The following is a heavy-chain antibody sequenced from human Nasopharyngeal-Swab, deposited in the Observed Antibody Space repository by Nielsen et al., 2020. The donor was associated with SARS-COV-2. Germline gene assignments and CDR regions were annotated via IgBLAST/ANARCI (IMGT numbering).Heavy chain of an antibody. CDR2: IEGDGSST. J-gene: IGHJ3*02. D-gene: IGHD5-12*01. CDR3: ARGGYFYHGAFDI. Sequence: GESPKIPCAAPGFTFGAYWMHLVRQTSGKGLVWVSRIEGDGSSTYYADSVSGRFTISRDNARNTLYLQMNSLRVDDTAVYYCARGGYFYHGAFDIWGQGTMVTVSS. V-gene: IGHV3-74*01. CDR1: GFTFGAYW.